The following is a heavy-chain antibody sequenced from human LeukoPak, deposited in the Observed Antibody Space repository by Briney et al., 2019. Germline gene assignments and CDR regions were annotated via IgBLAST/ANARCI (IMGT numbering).Heavy chain of an antibody. V-gene: IGHV4-39*07. Sequence: SETLSLTCTVSGGSIGSDKYYWDWIRQPPGKGLEFIAGIFYTGTTYYNPSLKSRVTISVDKSKNQFSLKLSSVTAADTAVYYCARSQDYYDSSGYYWGQGTLVTVSS. J-gene: IGHJ4*02. CDR3: ARSQDYYDSSGYY. D-gene: IGHD3-22*01. CDR2: IFYTGTT. CDR1: GGSIGSDKYY.